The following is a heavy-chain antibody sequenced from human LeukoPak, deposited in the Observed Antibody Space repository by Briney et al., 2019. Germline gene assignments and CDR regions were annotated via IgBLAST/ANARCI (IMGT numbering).Heavy chain of an antibody. V-gene: IGHV3-23*01. D-gene: IGHD6-19*01. CDR3: AKAAYSSGLWYSDS. CDR1: GLTFSRYA. Sequence: AGGSLRLSCVASGLTFSRYAMSWVRQAPGQGLEWVSAISGSGTSTNYADSVKGRFTISRDNSKNTLYLQMNSLRAEDTAVYYCAKAAYSSGLWYSDSWGQGILVTVSS. CDR2: ISGSGTST. J-gene: IGHJ4*02.